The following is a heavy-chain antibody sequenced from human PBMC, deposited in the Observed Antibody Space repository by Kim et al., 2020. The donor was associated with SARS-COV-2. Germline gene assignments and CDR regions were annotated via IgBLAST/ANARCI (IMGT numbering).Heavy chain of an antibody. V-gene: IGHV4-59*13. CDR3: ASLPCGGDCYSLWNYFDF. CDR2: IYYSGNT. J-gene: IGHJ4*02. CDR1: GGSISSYY. D-gene: IGHD2-21*02. Sequence: SETLSLTCTVSGGSISSYYWSWIRKPPGKGLEWIGYIYYSGNTNYNPSLKSRVTISVNTSKNHFSLKLSSVTAADTAVYYCASLPCGGDCYSLWNYFDFWGQGTLVTVSS.